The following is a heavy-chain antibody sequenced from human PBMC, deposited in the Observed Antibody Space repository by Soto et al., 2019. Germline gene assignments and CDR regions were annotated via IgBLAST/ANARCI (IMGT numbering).Heavy chain of an antibody. CDR3: ARSHGLRTPYYYYYGMDV. Sequence: GASVKVSCKASGYTFTSYGISWVRQAPGQGLEWMGWISAYNGNTNYAQKLQGRVTMTTDTSTSTAYMELRSLRSDDTAVYYCARSHGLRTPYYYYYGMDVWGQGTTVTVSS. D-gene: IGHD4-17*01. CDR1: GYTFTSYG. CDR2: ISAYNGNT. J-gene: IGHJ6*02. V-gene: IGHV1-18*01.